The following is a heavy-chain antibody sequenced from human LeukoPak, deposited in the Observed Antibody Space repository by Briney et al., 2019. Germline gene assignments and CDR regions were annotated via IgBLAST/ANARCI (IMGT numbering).Heavy chain of an antibody. J-gene: IGHJ4*02. V-gene: IGHV1-2*02. D-gene: IGHD3-10*01. CDR2: INPNSGGT. CDR3: ARDSGFDYGSGSSYTGDFVY. CDR1: GYTFTGHY. Sequence: ASVKVSCKASGYTFTGHYMHWVRQAPGQGLEWMGGINPNSGGTIYAQKLQGRVTMTRDTSISTAYMELSTLRSDDTAVYYCARDSGFDYGSGSSYTGDFVYWGQGTPVTVSS.